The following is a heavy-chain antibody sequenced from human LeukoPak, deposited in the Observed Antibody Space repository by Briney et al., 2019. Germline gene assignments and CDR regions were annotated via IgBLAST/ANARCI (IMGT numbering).Heavy chain of an antibody. CDR1: GFTFNTHG. Sequence: GGSLRLSCTASGFTFNTHGMHWVRQVPGKGLEWVTLISPEGNNKYYADSVKGRFTISRDNSKSTVYLQVSSLKTEDTATYYCAKVRSSGWHEPYHFYGMDVWGQGTTVIVSS. J-gene: IGHJ6*02. V-gene: IGHV3-30*18. CDR2: ISPEGNNK. CDR3: AKVRSSGWHEPYHFYGMDV. D-gene: IGHD6-19*01.